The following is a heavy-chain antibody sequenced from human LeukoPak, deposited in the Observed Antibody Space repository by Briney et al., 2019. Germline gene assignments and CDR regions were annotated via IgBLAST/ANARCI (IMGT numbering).Heavy chain of an antibody. CDR1: GFTFSSYS. CDR2: IKGDGSER. D-gene: IGHD5-18*01. Sequence: QTGGSLRLSCAASGFTFSSYSMNWVRQAPGKGLEWVGNIKGDGSERYYLDSVKGRFTISRDNAKNSLYLQMNSLRAEDTALYYCAKDILPRGYSYGLDYWGQGTLVTVSS. CDR3: AKDILPRGYSYGLDY. V-gene: IGHV3-7*03. J-gene: IGHJ4*02.